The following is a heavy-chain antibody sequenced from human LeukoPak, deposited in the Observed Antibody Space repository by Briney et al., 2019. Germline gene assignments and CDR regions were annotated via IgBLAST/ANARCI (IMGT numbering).Heavy chain of an antibody. V-gene: IGHV3-15*01. J-gene: IGHJ4*02. CDR2: IKSKTGGGTT. D-gene: IGHD5-12*01. CDR3: TTSGVYGYSGYDFDY. CDR1: GFTFSNAW. Sequence: GGSLRLSCAASGFTFSNAWMSWVRQAPGKGLEWVGRIKSKTGGGTTDYAAPVKGRFTISRDDSKNTLYLQMNSLKTEDTAVYYCTTSGVYGYSGYDFDYWGQGTLVTVSS.